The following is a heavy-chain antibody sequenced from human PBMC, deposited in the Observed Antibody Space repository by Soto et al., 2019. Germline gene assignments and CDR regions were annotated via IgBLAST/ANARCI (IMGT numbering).Heavy chain of an antibody. D-gene: IGHD2-21*02. V-gene: IGHV3-21*01. J-gene: IGHJ6*02. CDR1: GFTFSSYS. Sequence: EVQLVESGGGLVKPGGSLRLSCAASGFTFSSYSMNWVRQAPGKGLEWVSSISSSSSYIYYADSVKGRFTISRDNAMNSLYLQMNSLRAEDTAVYYCARAPWGGDSYGMDVWGQGTTVTVSS. CDR2: ISSSSSYI. CDR3: ARAPWGGDSYGMDV.